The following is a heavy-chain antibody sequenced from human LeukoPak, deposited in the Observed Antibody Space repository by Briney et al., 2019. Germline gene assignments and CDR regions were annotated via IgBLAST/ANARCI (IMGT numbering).Heavy chain of an antibody. V-gene: IGHV3-7*01. CDR1: GFTFSSYS. CDR3: ARDRYYYYYIDV. J-gene: IGHJ6*03. CDR2: IKQDGSEK. Sequence: PGGSLRLSCAASGFTFSSYSMNWVRQAPGKGLEWVANIKQDGSEKYYVDSVKGRFTISRDSAKNSLYLQMNSLRAEDTAVYYCARDRYYYYYIDVWGKGTTVTVSS.